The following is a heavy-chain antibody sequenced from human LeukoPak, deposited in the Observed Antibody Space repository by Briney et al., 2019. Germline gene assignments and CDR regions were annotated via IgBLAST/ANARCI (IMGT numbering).Heavy chain of an antibody. Sequence: SETLSLTCTVSGYSINNRYYWGWIRQPPGKGLEWIGSIYHSGSTYYNPSLKSRVTISVDTSKNQFSLKLSSVTAADTAVYYCARSRGLAMGYWGQGTLVTVSS. CDR1: GYSINNRYY. D-gene: IGHD5-18*01. CDR3: ARSRGLAMGY. CDR2: IYHSGST. V-gene: IGHV4-38-2*02. J-gene: IGHJ4*02.